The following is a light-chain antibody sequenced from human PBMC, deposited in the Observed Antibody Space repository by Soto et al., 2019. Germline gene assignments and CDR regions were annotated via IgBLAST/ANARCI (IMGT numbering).Light chain of an antibody. V-gene: IGKV3-20*01. CDR3: QQRGT. CDR1: QSINRDY. CDR2: GAS. Sequence: EIVLTQSPGALSLSPGERATLSCRASQSINRDYLAWYQQKPGQAPRLLIYGASSRATGIPDRFSGSGSGTDITLTISRLEPEDFAVYYCQQRGTFGQGTKVEIK. J-gene: IGKJ1*01.